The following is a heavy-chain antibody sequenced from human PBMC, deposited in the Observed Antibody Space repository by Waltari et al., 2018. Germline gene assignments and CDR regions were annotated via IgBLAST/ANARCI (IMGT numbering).Heavy chain of an antibody. D-gene: IGHD4-17*01. CDR2: IYYNGNT. J-gene: IGHJ6*02. V-gene: IGHV4-31*03. Sequence: QVQLQESGPGLLKPSQTLSLTCTVSGGSIDSGDYYLTWIRQHPGKGLEWIGYIYYNGNTHYSPSLRSRVTISLDTSKKQVSLKLNSVTAADTAVYFCARGAYDDSYDALDVWGQGTTVTVSS. CDR3: ARGAYDDSYDALDV. CDR1: GGSIDSGDYY.